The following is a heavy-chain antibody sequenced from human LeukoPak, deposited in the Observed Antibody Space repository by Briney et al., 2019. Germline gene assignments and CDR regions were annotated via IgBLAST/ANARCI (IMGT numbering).Heavy chain of an antibody. D-gene: IGHD2-15*01. V-gene: IGHV3-7*01. Sequence: GRSLGLPCAASGFTFSSYWMSWARQAPGKGLAWVANIKQDGSEKYYVDSVKGRFTIPRDNAKNSLYLQMNRLRAEDTAVYYCARGYCSGGSCYEDDAFDIWGKGTMVTVSS. CDR2: IKQDGSEK. CDR1: GFTFSSYW. J-gene: IGHJ3*02. CDR3: ARGYCSGGSCYEDDAFDI.